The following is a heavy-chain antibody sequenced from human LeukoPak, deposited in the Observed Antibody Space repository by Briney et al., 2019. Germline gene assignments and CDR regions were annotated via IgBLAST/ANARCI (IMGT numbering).Heavy chain of an antibody. CDR1: GYTFTGYY. CDR3: AGKTGGSGSPFDY. V-gene: IGHV1-2*02. D-gene: IGHD3-10*01. CDR2: VSPHSGAT. Sequence: ASVKVSCKASGYTFTGYYMHWVRQAPGQGLEWMGWVSPHSGATNYAQKFQGRVTMTRDTSISTAYMELSRLRSDDTAVYYCAGKTGGSGSPFDYWGQGTLVTVSS. J-gene: IGHJ4*02.